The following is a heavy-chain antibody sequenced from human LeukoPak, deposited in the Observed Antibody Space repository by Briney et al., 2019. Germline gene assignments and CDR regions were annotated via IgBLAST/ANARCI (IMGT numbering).Heavy chain of an antibody. D-gene: IGHD5-24*01. CDR1: GYTFTNFY. V-gene: IGHV1-46*04. Sequence: ASVKVSCKASGYTFTNFYMHWVRQAPGQGLEWMGMINPNDGSTSYAQRLRGRVTMTRDTSTSTFYMELSTLRYEDTAIYYCAREGRWLQLGFDYWGQGTLVTVSS. CDR3: AREGRWLQLGFDY. J-gene: IGHJ4*02. CDR2: INPNDGST.